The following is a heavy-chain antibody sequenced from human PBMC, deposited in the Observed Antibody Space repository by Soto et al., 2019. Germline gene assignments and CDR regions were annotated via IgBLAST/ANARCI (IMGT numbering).Heavy chain of an antibody. V-gene: IGHV1-69*13. D-gene: IGHD2-2*02. CDR3: ARGMGYCSSTSCYTPAEFYYYYGMDV. J-gene: IGHJ6*02. CDR1: GGTFSSYS. CDR2: IIPIFGTA. Sequence: SVKVSCKASGGTFSSYSISWVRQAPGQGLEWMGGIIPIFGTANYAQKFQGRVTITADESTSTAYMELSSLRSEDTAVYYCARGMGYCSSTSCYTPAEFYYYYGMDVWGQGTTVTVSS.